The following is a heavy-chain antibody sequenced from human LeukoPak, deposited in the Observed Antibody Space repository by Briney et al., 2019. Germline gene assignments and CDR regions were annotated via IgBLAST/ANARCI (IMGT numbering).Heavy chain of an antibody. Sequence: PGGSLRLSCAASGFTFSSYAMSWVRHAPGKGLEGVSALSGSGDITYYADSVKGRFTISRDNSKNTLYLQMNSLGAEDTAVYYCAKIGGSYRVDYWGQGTLVTVSS. CDR2: LSGSGDIT. D-gene: IGHD3-10*01. V-gene: IGHV3-23*01. CDR1: GFTFSSYA. CDR3: AKIGGSYRVDY. J-gene: IGHJ4*02.